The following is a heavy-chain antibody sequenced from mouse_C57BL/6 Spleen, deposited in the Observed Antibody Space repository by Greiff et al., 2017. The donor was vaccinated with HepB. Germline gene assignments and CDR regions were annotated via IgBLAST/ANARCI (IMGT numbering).Heavy chain of an antibody. D-gene: IGHD1-1*01. V-gene: IGHV5-9-1*02. CDR3: TRKGNYEYYYAMDY. Sequence: EVQLVESGEGLVKPGGSLKLSCAASGFTFSSYAMSWVRQTPEKRLEWVAYISSGGDYIYYADTVKGRFTISRDNARNTLYLQMSSLKSEDTAMYYCTRKGNYEYYYAMDYWGQGTSVTVSS. CDR1: GFTFSSYA. J-gene: IGHJ4*01. CDR2: ISSGGDYI.